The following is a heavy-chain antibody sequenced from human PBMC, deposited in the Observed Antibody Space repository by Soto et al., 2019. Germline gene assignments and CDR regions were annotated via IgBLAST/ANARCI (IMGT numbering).Heavy chain of an antibody. Sequence: GASVKVSCKASGYTFSDYYIHWVRQAPGQGLEWMGWINPNSGGTKYAPKFQGGVTMTRDTSITTAYMELSRLRSGDKAVYYCARELATVKPEGVDFWGQGTLVTVYS. CDR1: GYTFSDYY. CDR3: ARELATVKPEGVDF. CDR2: INPNSGGT. J-gene: IGHJ4*02. V-gene: IGHV1-2*02. D-gene: IGHD1-1*01.